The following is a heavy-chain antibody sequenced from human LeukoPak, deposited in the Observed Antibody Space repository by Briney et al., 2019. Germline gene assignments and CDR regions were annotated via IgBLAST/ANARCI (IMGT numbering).Heavy chain of an antibody. CDR2: IYSGGTT. CDR3: GRDVGP. V-gene: IGHV3-66*01. J-gene: IGHJ5*02. CDR1: GFTFSSYG. Sequence: GGSLRLSCAASGFTFSSYGMSGVRHSPGRGVEWVSVIYSGGTTYYANSVKGRFTLSRDSSKNTMYLQMNSLRVEDTAMYYCGRDVGPWGQGTLVTVSS.